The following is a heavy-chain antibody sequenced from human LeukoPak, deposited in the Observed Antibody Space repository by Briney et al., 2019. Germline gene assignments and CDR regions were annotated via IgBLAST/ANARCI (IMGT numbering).Heavy chain of an antibody. J-gene: IGHJ4*02. CDR2: ISSSSRFL. D-gene: IGHD4-11*01. Sequence: GGSLRLSFAAPGFTLSSYSMNWVRRAPGRGLGWVPSISSSSRFLYYADSVKGRFTISRDNAKNSLFLQMNSLRAEDTAVYYCVRDLDTVTTAFFVYWGQGTLVTVSS. V-gene: IGHV3-21*01. CDR3: VRDLDTVTTAFFVY. CDR1: GFTLSSYS.